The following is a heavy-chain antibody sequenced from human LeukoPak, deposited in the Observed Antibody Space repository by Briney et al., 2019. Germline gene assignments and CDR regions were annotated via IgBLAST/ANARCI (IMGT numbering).Heavy chain of an antibody. CDR3: ARDTLELRDGWFDP. CDR1: GGTFSSYA. Sequence: SVKVSCKASGGTFSSYAISWVRQAPGQGLEWMGGIIPIFGTANYAQKFQGRVTITADESTSTAYLELSSLRSEDTAVYYCARDTLELRDGWFDPWGQGTLVTVSS. D-gene: IGHD1-7*01. CDR2: IIPIFGTA. V-gene: IGHV1-69*13. J-gene: IGHJ5*02.